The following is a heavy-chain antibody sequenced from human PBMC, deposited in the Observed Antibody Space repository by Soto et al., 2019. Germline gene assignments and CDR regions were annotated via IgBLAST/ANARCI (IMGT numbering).Heavy chain of an antibody. CDR3: ARVLAGYYDSSSPPGWFDP. CDR1: GYTFTSYD. CDR2: MNPNSGNT. V-gene: IGHV1-8*01. D-gene: IGHD3-22*01. Sequence: ASVKVSCKASGYTFTSYDINWVRQATGQGLEWMGWMNPNSGNTGYAQKFQGRVTMTRNTSISTAYMELSSLRSEDTAVYYCARVLAGYYDSSSPPGWFDPWGQGTLVTVSS. J-gene: IGHJ5*02.